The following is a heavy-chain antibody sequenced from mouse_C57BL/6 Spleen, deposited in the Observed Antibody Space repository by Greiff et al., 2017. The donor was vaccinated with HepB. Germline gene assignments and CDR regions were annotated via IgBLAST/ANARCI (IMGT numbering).Heavy chain of an antibody. Sequence: QVQLQQSGAELARPGASVKMSCKASGYTFTSYTMHWVKQRPGQGLEWIGYINPSSGYTKYNQKFKDKATLTADKSASTAYMQLSSLTSEDSAVYYCASGSSGFDYWGQGTTLTVSS. CDR3: ASGSSGFDY. CDR2: INPSSGYT. V-gene: IGHV1-4*01. D-gene: IGHD1-1*01. J-gene: IGHJ2*01. CDR1: GYTFTSYT.